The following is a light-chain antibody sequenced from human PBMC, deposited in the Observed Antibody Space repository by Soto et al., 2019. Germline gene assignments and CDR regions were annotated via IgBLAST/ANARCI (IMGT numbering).Light chain of an antibody. V-gene: IGKV3-11*01. CDR1: QSVSID. CDR2: DAS. Sequence: EVVLTQSPATLSLSPGDRATLSCRASQSVSIDFAWYQQNPGQAPRLLLYDASNRATGIPARFSGSGSGTDFTLTISSLEPEDFAVYYCQHRHNFGPGTKVDIK. CDR3: QHRHN. J-gene: IGKJ3*01.